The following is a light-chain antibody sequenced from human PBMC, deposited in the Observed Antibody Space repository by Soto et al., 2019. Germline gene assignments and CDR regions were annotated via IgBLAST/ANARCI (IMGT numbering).Light chain of an antibody. CDR3: LQQNTDTWT. J-gene: IGKJ1*01. V-gene: IGKV1-17*03. Sequence: DIQITQSPSAMSASVVDRVTITCPASQGIGNYLAWFQKKPGKVPKRLIYGASNLQSGVPSRFSGSGSGSEFTLTISSLQAEDFATYFCLQQNTDTWTFGQGTKVDIK. CDR2: GAS. CDR1: QGIGNY.